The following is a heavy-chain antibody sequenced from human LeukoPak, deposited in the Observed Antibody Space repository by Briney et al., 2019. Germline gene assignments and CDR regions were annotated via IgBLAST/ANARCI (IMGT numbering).Heavy chain of an antibody. D-gene: IGHD7-27*01. Sequence: SETLSLTCTVSGGSISSYYWSWIRQPPGKGLEWMGYIYYSGSTNYNPSLKSRVTISVDTSNTQFSLKLSSVTAADTAVYYCARVTGEGYFDYWGQGTLVTVSS. V-gene: IGHV4-59*01. CDR2: IYYSGST. CDR1: GGSISSYY. CDR3: ARVTGEGYFDY. J-gene: IGHJ4*02.